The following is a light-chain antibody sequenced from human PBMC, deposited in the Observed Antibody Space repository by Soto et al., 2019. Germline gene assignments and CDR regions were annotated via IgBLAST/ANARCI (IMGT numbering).Light chain of an antibody. Sequence: DIQMTQSPSSLSASVGGRVTVACRASQSISSWLAWYQQKPGKAPKLLIYDASSLESGVPSRFSGSGSGTDFTLTISSLQPEDFATYYCQQSYSTLTFGGGTKVDI. CDR3: QQSYSTLT. J-gene: IGKJ4*01. CDR1: QSISSW. V-gene: IGKV1-5*01. CDR2: DAS.